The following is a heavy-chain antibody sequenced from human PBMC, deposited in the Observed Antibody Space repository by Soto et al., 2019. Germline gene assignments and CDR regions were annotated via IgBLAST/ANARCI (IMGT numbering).Heavy chain of an antibody. D-gene: IGHD1-26*01. Sequence: QVQLVESGGGVVQPGRSLRLSCAASGFTFSSYGMHWVRQAPGKGLEWVAVIWYDGSNKYYADSVKGRFTISRDNSKKPLDVQRNSLRAGDTAVYYWARDRGGGYSSYFDYWGQGTLVTVSS. CDR1: GFTFSSYG. CDR2: IWYDGSNK. J-gene: IGHJ4*02. CDR3: ARDRGGGYSSYFDY. V-gene: IGHV3-33*01.